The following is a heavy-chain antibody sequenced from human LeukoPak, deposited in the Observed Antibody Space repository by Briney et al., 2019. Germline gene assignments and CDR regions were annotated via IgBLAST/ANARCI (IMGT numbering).Heavy chain of an antibody. CDR1: GGSMSNYY. CDR2: IYYSGST. D-gene: IGHD6-19*01. Sequence: SETLSLTCSVSGGSMSNYYWTWIRQPPGKGLEWIGYIYYSGSTNYNPSLKSRVTISVDTSKNQFSLKLSSVTAADTAVYYCARLKGYSSGWYPSYYFDYWGQGTLVTVSS. J-gene: IGHJ4*02. V-gene: IGHV4-59*08. CDR3: ARLKGYSSGWYPSYYFDY.